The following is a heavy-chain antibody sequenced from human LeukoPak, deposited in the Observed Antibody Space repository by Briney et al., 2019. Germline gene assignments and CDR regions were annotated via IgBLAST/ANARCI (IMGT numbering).Heavy chain of an antibody. CDR3: ARTYDILTGYHDY. Sequence: ASVKVSCKASGYTFTSYDINWVRQATGQGLEWMGWMNPNSGNTGYAQKCQGRVTMTRNTSISTAYMELSSLRSEDTAVYYCARTYDILTGYHDYWGQGTLVTVSS. CDR1: GYTFTSYD. V-gene: IGHV1-8*01. CDR2: MNPNSGNT. J-gene: IGHJ4*02. D-gene: IGHD3-9*01.